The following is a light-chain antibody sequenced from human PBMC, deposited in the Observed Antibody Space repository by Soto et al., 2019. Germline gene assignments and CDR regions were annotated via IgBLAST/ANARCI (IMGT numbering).Light chain of an antibody. V-gene: IGLV2-14*01. J-gene: IGLJ1*01. Sequence: QSALTQPASVSGSPGQSITISCTGTSSDVGGYDYVSWYQLHPGKAPKLMVFEVNNRPSGVSYRFSGSKSGNTASLTISGLQSEDEADYYCISYTSDDVRYVFGTGTKVTVL. CDR1: SSDVGGYDY. CDR2: EVN. CDR3: ISYTSDDVRYV.